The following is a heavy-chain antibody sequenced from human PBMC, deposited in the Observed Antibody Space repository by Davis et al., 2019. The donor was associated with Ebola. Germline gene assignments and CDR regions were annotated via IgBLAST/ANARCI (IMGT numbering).Heavy chain of an antibody. CDR3: AREIKRAVQGSFFEN. D-gene: IGHD3-16*02. CDR2: MNPNSGNT. J-gene: IGHJ4*02. CDR1: GYTFTTYD. V-gene: IGHV1-8*01. Sequence: ASVKVSCKASGYTFTTYDINWVRQATGQGLEWMGWMNPNSGNTGYAQKFQGRVTMTRNTSINTAYMQLSSLRSEDSAVYYCAREIKRAVQGSFFENWGQGTLVTVSS.